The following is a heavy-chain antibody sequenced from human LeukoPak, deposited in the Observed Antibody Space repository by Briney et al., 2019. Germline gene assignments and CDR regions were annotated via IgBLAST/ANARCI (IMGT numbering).Heavy chain of an antibody. J-gene: IGHJ5*02. V-gene: IGHV1-69*13. CDR1: GGTFSSYA. Sequence: SVKVSCKASGGTFSSYAISWVRQAPGQGLEWMGGIIPTFGTANYAQKFQGRVTITADESTSTAYMELSSLRSEDTAVYYCARGVVVVAANWFDPWGQGTLVTVSS. D-gene: IGHD2-15*01. CDR3: ARGVVVVAANWFDP. CDR2: IIPTFGTA.